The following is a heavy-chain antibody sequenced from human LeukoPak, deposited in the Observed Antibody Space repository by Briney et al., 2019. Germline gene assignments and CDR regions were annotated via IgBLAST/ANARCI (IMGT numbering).Heavy chain of an antibody. CDR1: GGSISSGGYY. J-gene: IGHJ3*02. D-gene: IGHD4-23*01. CDR3: ARDAVVKRDAFDI. CDR2: IYYSGST. V-gene: IGHV4-31*03. Sequence: SETLSLTCIVSGGSISSGGYYWSWIRQYPGKGLEWIGYIYYSGSTYYNPSLKSRVTISVDTSKNQFSLRLSSVTAADTAVYYCARDAVVKRDAFDIWGQGTMVTVSS.